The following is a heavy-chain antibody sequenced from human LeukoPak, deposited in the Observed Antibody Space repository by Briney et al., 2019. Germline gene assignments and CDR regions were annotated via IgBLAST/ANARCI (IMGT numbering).Heavy chain of an antibody. V-gene: IGHV4-59*08. D-gene: IGHD5-18*01. J-gene: IGHJ3*02. CDR3: ARARYVDTAMVSYAFDI. CDR2: IYYSGST. Sequence: PSETLSLTCAVYGGSFSSYYWSWIRQPPGKGLEWIGYIYYSGSTNYNPSLKSRVTISVDTSKNQFSLKLSSVTAADTAVYYCARARYVDTAMVSYAFDIWGQGTMVTVSS. CDR1: GGSFSSYY.